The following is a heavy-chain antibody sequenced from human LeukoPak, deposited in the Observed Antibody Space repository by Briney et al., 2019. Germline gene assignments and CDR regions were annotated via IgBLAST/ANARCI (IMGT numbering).Heavy chain of an antibody. V-gene: IGHV4-39*01. CDR1: GGSISSSSYY. Sequence: PSETLSLTCTVSGGSISSSSYYWGWIRQPPGKGLEWIGSIYYSGSTYYNPSLKSRVTISVDTSKNQFSLKLSSVTAADTAVYYCARGNWYLDYWGQGTLVTVSS. D-gene: IGHD1-1*01. CDR2: IYYSGST. CDR3: ARGNWYLDY. J-gene: IGHJ4*02.